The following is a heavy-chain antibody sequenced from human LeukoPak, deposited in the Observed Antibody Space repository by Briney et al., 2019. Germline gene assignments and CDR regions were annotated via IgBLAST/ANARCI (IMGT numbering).Heavy chain of an antibody. V-gene: IGHV3-23*01. J-gene: IGHJ6*02. CDR1: GFTFSAYA. D-gene: IGHD2-8*01. CDR3: AKVIMAATQFYYSGMDV. Sequence: GGSLRLSCAASGFTFSAYAMNWVRQAPGKGLEWVSAISGNALSTYYAGSVKGRFTISRDNSKNTLYLQMNSLRAEDTAVYFCAKVIMAATQFYYSGMDVWGQGTTVTVSS. CDR2: ISGNALST.